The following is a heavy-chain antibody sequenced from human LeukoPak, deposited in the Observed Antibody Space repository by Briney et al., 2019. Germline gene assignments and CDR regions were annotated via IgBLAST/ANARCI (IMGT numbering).Heavy chain of an antibody. CDR2: IYSGGST. V-gene: IGHV3-53*01. CDR1: GFTVSSNY. Sequence: GGSLRLSCAASGFTVSSNYMSWVRQAPGKGLEWVSVIYSGGSTYYADSVKGRFTISRNNSKNTLYLQMNNLRAEDTAVYYCARDSAQGGSDAFDIWGQGTMVTVSS. J-gene: IGHJ3*02. D-gene: IGHD2-15*01. CDR3: ARDSAQGGSDAFDI.